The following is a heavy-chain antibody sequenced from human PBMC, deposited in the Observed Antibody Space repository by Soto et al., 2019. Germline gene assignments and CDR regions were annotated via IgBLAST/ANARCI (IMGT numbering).Heavy chain of an antibody. CDR1: GFTFSSYG. Sequence: GGSLRLSCAASGFTFSSYGMHWVRQAPGKGLEWVAVISYDGSNKYYADSVKGRFTISRDNSKNTLYLQMNSLRAEDTAVYYCAWGGLYSSNAELFDYWGQGTLVTVSS. D-gene: IGHD6-13*01. CDR2: ISYDGSNK. CDR3: AWGGLYSSNAELFDY. J-gene: IGHJ4*02. V-gene: IGHV3-30*03.